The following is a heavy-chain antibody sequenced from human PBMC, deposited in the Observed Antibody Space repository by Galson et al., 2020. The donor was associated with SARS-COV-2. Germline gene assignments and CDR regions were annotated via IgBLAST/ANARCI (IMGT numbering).Heavy chain of an antibody. CDR1: GFIFRTYG. V-gene: IGHV3-30*18. D-gene: IGHD5-12*01. J-gene: IGHJ6*02. CDR3: AKSRSYSHPFVYYHFPMDV. Sequence: GGSLRLSCVVSGFIFRTYGMHWVRQAPGKGLEWVAVISYDGGHNYYADSMKGRFTISRDNSKNTLFLQMNSLRPEDSAVYYCAKSRSYSHPFVYYHFPMDVWGQGTTVTVAS. CDR2: ISYDGGHN.